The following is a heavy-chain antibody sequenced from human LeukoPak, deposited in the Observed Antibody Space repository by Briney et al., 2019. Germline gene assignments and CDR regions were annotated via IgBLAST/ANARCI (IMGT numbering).Heavy chain of an antibody. D-gene: IGHD3-3*01. CDR2: IYYSGST. J-gene: IGHJ3*02. V-gene: IGHV4-31*03. CDR1: GGSISSGGYY. Sequence: SETLSLTCTVSGGSISSGGYYWSWIRQHPGKGLEWIGYIYYSGSTYYNPSLKSRVTMSVDTSKNQFSLKLSSVTAADTAVYYCARDLGITIFGVVPTYAFDIWGQGTMVTVSS. CDR3: ARDLGITIFGVVPTYAFDI.